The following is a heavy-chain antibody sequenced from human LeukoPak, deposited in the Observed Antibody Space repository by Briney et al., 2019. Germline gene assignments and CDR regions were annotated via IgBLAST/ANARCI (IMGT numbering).Heavy chain of an antibody. CDR1: GGSISRSSYY. V-gene: IGHV4-39*01. Sequence: SETLSLTCTVSGGSISRSSYYWGWSRQPPGKGLECIGSIYYSGSTFYNPSLKSRVTISVETSKNQFSVTLRSVTAADTALYYCARLSEQPGYNWFDPWGQGTLVTVSA. CDR2: IYYSGST. D-gene: IGHD6-13*01. J-gene: IGHJ5*02. CDR3: ARLSEQPGYNWFDP.